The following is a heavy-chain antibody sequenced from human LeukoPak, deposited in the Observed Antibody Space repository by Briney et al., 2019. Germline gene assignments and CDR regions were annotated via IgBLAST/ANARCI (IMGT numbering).Heavy chain of an antibody. CDR3: ARGRYDY. CDR2: INWNSGSI. J-gene: IGHJ4*02. CDR1: GFRFDGYA. Sequence: PGGSLRLSRAATGFRFDGYAMHWVRQAPGKGLEWVSSINWNSGSIEYADSVKGRFTISRDNAKNTLYLQMNSLRAEDTAVYYCARGRYDYWGQGTLVTVSS. V-gene: IGHV3-9*01.